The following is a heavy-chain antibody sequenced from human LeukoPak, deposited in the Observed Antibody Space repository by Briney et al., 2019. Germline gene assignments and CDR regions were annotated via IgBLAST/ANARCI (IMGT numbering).Heavy chain of an antibody. J-gene: IGHJ3*02. Sequence: ASVKVSCKASGYTFTGYYMHWVRQAPGQGLEWMGWISAYNGNTNYAQKLQGRVTMTTDTSTSTAYMELRSLRSDDTAVYYCAGVVVTPDAFDIWGQGTMVTVSS. CDR1: GYTFTGYY. CDR3: AGVVVTPDAFDI. CDR2: ISAYNGNT. V-gene: IGHV1-18*04. D-gene: IGHD3-22*01.